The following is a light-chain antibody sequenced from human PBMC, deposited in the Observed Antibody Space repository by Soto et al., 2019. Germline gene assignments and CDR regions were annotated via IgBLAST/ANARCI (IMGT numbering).Light chain of an antibody. J-gene: IGKJ4*01. CDR3: QQYNSYPLT. Sequence: DIQMTQSPSSLSASVGDRVTITCRASQSISSYLNWHQQKPGKAPKLLIYAASSLQSGVPSRFSGSGSGTNFTLTISSLQPEDFATYYCQQYNSYPLTFGGGTKVDIK. V-gene: IGKV1-39*01. CDR1: QSISSY. CDR2: AAS.